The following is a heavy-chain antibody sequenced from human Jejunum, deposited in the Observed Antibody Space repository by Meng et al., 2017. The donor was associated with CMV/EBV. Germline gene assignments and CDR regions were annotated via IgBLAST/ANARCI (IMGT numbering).Heavy chain of an antibody. CDR3: ARVATLSTIPWFDP. Sequence: SGFTFSDYWMHWVRQAPGKGLVWVSRIDYGGSSATYADSVKGRFTISRDNAKNTLYLQMNSLRAEDTAVYYCARVATLSTIPWFDPWGQGTLVTVSS. CDR1: GFTFSDYW. J-gene: IGHJ5*02. D-gene: IGHD3-3*01. V-gene: IGHV3-74*01. CDR2: IDYGGSSA.